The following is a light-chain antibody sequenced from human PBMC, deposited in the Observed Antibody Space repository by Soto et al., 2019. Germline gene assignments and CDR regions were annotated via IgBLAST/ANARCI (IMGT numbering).Light chain of an antibody. J-gene: IGKJ1*01. Sequence: ELGLMQTPGTLSLYAGERATLSCSVGHSVSSSYLAWYQQKPGQAPRLLIYSASSRATGIPDRFSGSGSGTDFTFTISRLEPGDFAVYYCQQYGSSPWTFGQGTKVDIK. CDR1: HSVSSSY. V-gene: IGKV3-20*01. CDR2: SAS. CDR3: QQYGSSPWT.